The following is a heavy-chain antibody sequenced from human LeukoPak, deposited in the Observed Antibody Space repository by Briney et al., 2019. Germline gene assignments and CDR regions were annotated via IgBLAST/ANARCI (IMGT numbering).Heavy chain of an antibody. CDR2: IWYDGSNK. CDR1: GFTFSSYG. J-gene: IGHJ4*02. V-gene: IGHV3-33*01. D-gene: IGHD7-27*01. CDR3: TRDSETGDPGYFDY. Sequence: QPGRSLRLSCAASGFTFSSYGMHWVRQAPGKGLEWVAVIWYDGSNKYYADSVKGRFTISRDNSKNTLYLQMNSLRAEDTAVYYCTRDSETGDPGYFDYWGQGTLVTVSS.